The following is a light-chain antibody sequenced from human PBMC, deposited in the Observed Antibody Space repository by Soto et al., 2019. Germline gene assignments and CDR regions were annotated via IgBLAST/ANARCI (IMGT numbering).Light chain of an antibody. CDR3: ATSDRSLSVGV. J-gene: IGLJ2*01. CDR2: DND. CDR1: SSNIGNNY. V-gene: IGLV1-51*01. Sequence: QSVLTQPPSVSAAPGQKVTISCSGRSSNIGNNYAFWYQQLPGTAPKLLIYDNDKRPSGIPDRFSGSKSGTSATLGITGLQTGDEADYYCATSDRSLSVGVFGGGTKLTVL.